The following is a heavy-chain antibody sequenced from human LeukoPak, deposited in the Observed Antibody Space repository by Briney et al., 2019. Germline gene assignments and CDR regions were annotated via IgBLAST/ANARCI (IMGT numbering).Heavy chain of an antibody. CDR2: IIPIFGTA. J-gene: IGHJ4*02. V-gene: IGHV1-69*01. Sequence: SVKVSCKASGGTFSSYAISWVRQAPGQGLEWMGGIIPIFGTANYAQTFQGRVTITADESTSTAYMELSSLRSEDTAVYYCARDRGSSWYFFDYWGQGTLVTVSS. CDR3: ARDRGSSWYFFDY. CDR1: GGTFSSYA. D-gene: IGHD6-13*01.